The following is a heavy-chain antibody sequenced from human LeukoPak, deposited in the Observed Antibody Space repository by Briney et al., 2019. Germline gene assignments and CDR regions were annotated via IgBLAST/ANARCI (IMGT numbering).Heavy chain of an antibody. CDR2: IYYSGST. J-gene: IGHJ4*02. Sequence: SETLSLTCTVSGGSISSSSYYWSWIRQPPGKGLEWIGYIYYSGSTNYNPSLKSRVTISVDTSKNQFSLKLSSVTAADTAVYYCARAGQLWSYLFDYWGQGTLVTVSS. D-gene: IGHD5-18*01. V-gene: IGHV4-61*01. CDR3: ARAGQLWSYLFDY. CDR1: GGSISSSSYY.